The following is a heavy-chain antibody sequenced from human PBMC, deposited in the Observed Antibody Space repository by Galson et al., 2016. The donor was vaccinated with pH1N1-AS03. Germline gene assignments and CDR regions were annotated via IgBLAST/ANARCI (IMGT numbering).Heavy chain of an antibody. V-gene: IGHV1-18*04. Sequence: SVKVSCKASGYTFSNFGMSWVRQAPGQGLEWMGWISPQNGNTQYAQRLKGRVTMTTDTSTSTAYMELWSLTYDDTAVYYCARDAPFDLCGQGTLALVSS. CDR3: ARDAPFDL. CDR2: ISPQNGNT. J-gene: IGHJ5*02. CDR1: GYTFSNFG.